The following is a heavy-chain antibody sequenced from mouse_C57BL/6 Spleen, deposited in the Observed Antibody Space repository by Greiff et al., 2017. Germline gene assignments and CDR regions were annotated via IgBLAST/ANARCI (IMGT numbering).Heavy chain of an antibody. Sequence: QVQLKQSGAELVRPGASVTLSCKASGYTFTDYEMHWVKQTPVHGLEWIGAIDPETGGTAYNQKFKGKAILTADKSSSTAYMELRSLTSEDSAVYYCTRGAPITTVVARYVDVWGTGTMVTVSS. V-gene: IGHV1-15*01. D-gene: IGHD1-1*01. CDR3: TRGAPITTVVARYVDV. CDR1: GYTFTDYE. CDR2: IDPETGGT. J-gene: IGHJ1*03.